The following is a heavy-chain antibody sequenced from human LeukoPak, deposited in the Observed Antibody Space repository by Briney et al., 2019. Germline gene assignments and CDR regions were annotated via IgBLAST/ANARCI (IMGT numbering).Heavy chain of an antibody. CDR2: INHSGST. V-gene: IGHV4-34*01. Sequence: SETLSLTCAVYGGSFSGYYWSWIRQPPGKGLEWIGEINHSGSTNYNPSLKSRVTISVDTSKNQSSLKLSSVTAADTAVYYCARHLGYCSSTSCITYFDYWGQGTLVTVSS. CDR1: GGSFSGYY. D-gene: IGHD2-2*03. CDR3: ARHLGYCSSTSCITYFDY. J-gene: IGHJ4*02.